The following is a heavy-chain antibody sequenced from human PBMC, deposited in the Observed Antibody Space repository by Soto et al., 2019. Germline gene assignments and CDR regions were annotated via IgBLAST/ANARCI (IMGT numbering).Heavy chain of an antibody. V-gene: IGHV1-18*01. D-gene: IGHD3-22*01. CDR1: GYTFTRYG. CDR2: ISAYNGNT. Sequence: ASVKVSCKASGYTFTRYGISWVRQAPGQGLEWMGWISAYNGNTNYAQNLQGRVTMTTDTSTSTAYMELRSLRSDDTAVYYCARTLGLYYYDTSGYFPPPGYWGQGTLVTVSS. J-gene: IGHJ4*02. CDR3: ARTLGLYYYDTSGYFPPPGY.